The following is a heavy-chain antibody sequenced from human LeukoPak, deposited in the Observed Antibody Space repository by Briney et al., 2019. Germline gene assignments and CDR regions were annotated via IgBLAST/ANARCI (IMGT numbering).Heavy chain of an antibody. CDR1: GLTFGNYG. V-gene: IGHV3-30*03. Sequence: PGGSLRLSCVASGLTFGNYGMHWVRQAPGKGLEWVAVIPYDGSMKYYADSVKGRFTISRDNSKNTLFLQMNSLRDEDTAVYYCARGLGAYDSGSYSWGPGTLVTVSS. CDR3: ARGLGAYDSGSYS. D-gene: IGHD3-10*01. CDR2: IPYDGSMK. J-gene: IGHJ5*02.